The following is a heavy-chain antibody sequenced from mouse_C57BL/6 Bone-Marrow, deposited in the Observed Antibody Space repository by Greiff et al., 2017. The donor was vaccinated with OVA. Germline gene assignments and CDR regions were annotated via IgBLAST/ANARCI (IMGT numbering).Heavy chain of an antibody. CDR1: GYAFSSSW. V-gene: IGHV1-82*01. D-gene: IGHD1-1*01. Sequence: QVQLQQSGPELVKPGASVKISCKASGYAFSSSWMNWVKQRPGKGLEWIGRIYPGDGDTNYNGKFKGKATLTADKSSSTAYMQLSRLTSEGSAVYVCARYYYGSSYYFDYWGQGTTLTVSS. J-gene: IGHJ2*01. CDR3: ARYYYGSSYYFDY. CDR2: IYPGDGDT.